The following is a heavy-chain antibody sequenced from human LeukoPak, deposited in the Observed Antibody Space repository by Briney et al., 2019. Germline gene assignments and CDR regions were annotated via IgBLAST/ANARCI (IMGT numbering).Heavy chain of an antibody. Sequence: ASVKVSCKASGYTFTSYDVNWVRQATGQGLEWMGWVSPNSANTAYAQKLQGRVTMTRNTSISTAYMELSSLRSEDTAVYYCAIKLSSGGYWGQGTLVTVSS. CDR2: VSPNSANT. J-gene: IGHJ4*02. CDR1: GYTFTSYD. V-gene: IGHV1-8*01. D-gene: IGHD3-22*01. CDR3: AIKLSSGGY.